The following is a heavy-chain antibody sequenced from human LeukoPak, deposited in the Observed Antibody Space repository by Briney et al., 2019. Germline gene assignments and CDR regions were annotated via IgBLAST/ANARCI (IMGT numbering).Heavy chain of an antibody. J-gene: IGHJ6*02. CDR2: VYFSGNT. Sequence: PSETLSLTCTVSGDSIRTTRYWGWIRQPPGKGLEWIGAVYFSGNTYYNPSLKSRVIISVDTSKNQFSLKLTSVTAADTAVYYCATQGYNNQTMDVWGQGTTVTVSS. CDR3: ATQGYNNQTMDV. V-gene: IGHV4-39*01. D-gene: IGHD5-24*01. CDR1: GDSIRTTRY.